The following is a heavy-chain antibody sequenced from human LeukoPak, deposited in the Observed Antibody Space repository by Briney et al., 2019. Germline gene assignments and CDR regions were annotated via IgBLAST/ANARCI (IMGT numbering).Heavy chain of an antibody. CDR2: INTKTGDP. D-gene: IGHD3-3*01. CDR1: RYSFTTYA. CDR3: PRVFGTTIFGIVRKYGNDS. V-gene: IGHV7-4-1*02. J-gene: IGHJ4*02. Sequence: ASVKVSCKASRYSFTTYALNWVRQAPGQGLECMGCINTKTGDPTYAQDFRGRVVFSLYTSCSTAYLQISRLKAEDTAVHYCPRVFGTTIFGIVRKYGNDSWGQGTLVTASP.